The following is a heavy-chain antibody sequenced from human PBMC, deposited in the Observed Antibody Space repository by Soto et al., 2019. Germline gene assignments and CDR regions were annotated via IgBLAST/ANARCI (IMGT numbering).Heavy chain of an antibody. D-gene: IGHD1-26*01. Sequence: GESLKISCKAPGYSLSTYWIGWVRQRPGKGPEWMAIIYPGDSDTREDPSFQGQVTISADKSSKTVHLQWRSLKASDTAIYYCARLGGIVDTGTWIQWGQGTPVTVSS. V-gene: IGHV5-51*01. CDR3: ARLGGIVDTGTWIQ. CDR1: GYSLSTYW. J-gene: IGHJ4*02. CDR2: IYPGDSDT.